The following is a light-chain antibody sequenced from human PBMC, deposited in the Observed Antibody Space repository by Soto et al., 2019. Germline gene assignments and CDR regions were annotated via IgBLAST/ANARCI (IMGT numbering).Light chain of an antibody. V-gene: IGKV3-20*01. CDR1: QSVSSSY. CDR3: QQYGSSPRT. J-gene: IGKJ1*01. Sequence: EIVLTQSPGTLSLSPGERATLSCRASQSVSSSYLAWYQQKPGQAPRLLIYVASSRATGIPDRFSGSGSGTDFTLTISRREPEDFGVYYCQQYGSSPRTVGQGTKVDIK. CDR2: VAS.